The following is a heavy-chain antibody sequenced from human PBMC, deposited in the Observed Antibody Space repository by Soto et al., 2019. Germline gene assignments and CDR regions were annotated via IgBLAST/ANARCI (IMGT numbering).Heavy chain of an antibody. D-gene: IGHD3-10*01. CDR1: GNTFTSYD. J-gene: IGHJ4*02. CDR2: INPNSGNI. V-gene: IGHV1-8*01. CDR3: ARGRASGSYYLLDY. Sequence: QVPLVQSGAEVKKPGASVKVSCKASGNTFTSYDINWVRQATGHGLEWMGWINPNSGNIGYAQKFQGRVTMTRDTAIRTAYMEVSRLRSDDTAVYYCARGRASGSYYLLDYWGQGTLVPVSS.